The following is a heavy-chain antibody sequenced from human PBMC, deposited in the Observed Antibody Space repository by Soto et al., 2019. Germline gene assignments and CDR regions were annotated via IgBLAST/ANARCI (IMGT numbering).Heavy chain of an antibody. CDR3: AKAYFVWSSEQPYYFDY. J-gene: IGHJ4*02. V-gene: IGHV3-23*01. Sequence: EVQLLDSGGGLVQPGGSLRLSCAASGFTFSNYAMTWVRQGPGKGLEWVSGISGSGGRSYYADSGKGRFTISRDNSNSTLYLQMNSLRAEDTAVYYCAKAYFVWSSEQPYYFDYWGQGTLVTVSS. CDR1: GFTFSNYA. CDR2: ISGSGGRS. D-gene: IGHD3-10*01.